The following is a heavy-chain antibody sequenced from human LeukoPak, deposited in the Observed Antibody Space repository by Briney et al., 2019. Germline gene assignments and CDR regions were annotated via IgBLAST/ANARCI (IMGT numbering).Heavy chain of an antibody. J-gene: IGHJ6*02. CDR2: IYSGGST. CDR1: GFTFSSYW. V-gene: IGHV3-66*01. D-gene: IGHD3-16*02. CDR3: ARENYDYVWGSYRPAYYYYGMDV. Sequence: PGGSLRLSCAASGFTFSSYWMSWVRQAPGKGLEWVSVIYSGGSTYYADSVKGRFTISRDNSKNTLYLQMNSLRAEDTAVYYCARENYDYVWGSYRPAYYYYGMDVWGQGTTVTVSS.